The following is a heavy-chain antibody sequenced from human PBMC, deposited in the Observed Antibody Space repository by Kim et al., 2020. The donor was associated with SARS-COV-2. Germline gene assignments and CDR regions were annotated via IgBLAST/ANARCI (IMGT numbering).Heavy chain of an antibody. CDR3: ARDSEGYSYVR. J-gene: IGHJ4*02. CDR2: T. V-gene: IGHV1-46*01. Sequence: TSYAQKFQGRVTMTRDTSTSTVYMELSSLRSEDTAVYYCARDSEGYSYVRWGQGTLVTVSS. D-gene: IGHD5-18*01.